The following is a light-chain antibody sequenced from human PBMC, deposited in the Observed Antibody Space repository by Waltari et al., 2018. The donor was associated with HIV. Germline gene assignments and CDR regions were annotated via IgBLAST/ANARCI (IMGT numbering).Light chain of an antibody. V-gene: IGLV2-14*03. CDR1: SKAVGGYHY. CDR2: DVS. CDR3: ESYTSTSVWV. J-gene: IGLJ3*02. Sequence: QSALTLPASVSGSPGQSITIAGTDSSKAVGGYHYVPCYQQHPGNAPRLMIYDVSTRPSVVSDRFSGSKSGDTSSLTISGLQHEDAADYYCESYTSTSVWVFGGGTRLTVL.